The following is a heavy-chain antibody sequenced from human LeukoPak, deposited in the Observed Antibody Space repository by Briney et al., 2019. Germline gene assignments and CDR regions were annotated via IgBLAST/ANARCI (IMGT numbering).Heavy chain of an antibody. D-gene: IGHD6-19*01. V-gene: IGHV5-10-1*01. J-gene: IGHJ4*02. CDR2: IDPSDSYT. CDR1: GYSFTSYW. Sequence: GESLKLSCKGSGYSFTSYWISWLRQMPGKGLEWMGRIDPSDSYTNYSLSFQGHVTISADKSTSTAYLQWSSLKASDTAMYYCARHIAVAGTVDYWGQGTLVTVSS. CDR3: ARHIAVAGTVDY.